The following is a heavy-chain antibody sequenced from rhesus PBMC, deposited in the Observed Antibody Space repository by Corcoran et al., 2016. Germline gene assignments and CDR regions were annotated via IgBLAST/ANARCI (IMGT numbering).Heavy chain of an antibody. J-gene: IGHJ4*01. CDR3: ARDGRGWSHYFDY. CDR1: GGSFSGYY. CDR2: IRGSRGTT. D-gene: IGHD6-37*01. Sequence: QVQLQESGPGLVKPSETLSLTCAVSGGSFSGYYWGWIRQPPWKGLEWMGSIRGSRGTTANHPSIKSRVTISTDTSKNQFSLKLSSVTAADTAVYYWARDGRGWSHYFDYWGQGVLVTVSS. V-gene: IGHV4-165*01.